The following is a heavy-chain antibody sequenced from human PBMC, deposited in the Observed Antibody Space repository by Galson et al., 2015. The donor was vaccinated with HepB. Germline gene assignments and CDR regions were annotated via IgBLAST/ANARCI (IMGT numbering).Heavy chain of an antibody. CDR1: GGTFSSYA. J-gene: IGHJ4*02. CDR3: ARDPMDSSGYYHGPDY. V-gene: IGHV1-69*04. CDR2: IIPILGIA. D-gene: IGHD3-22*01. Sequence: SVKVSCKASGGTFSSYAISWVRQAPGQGLEWMGRIIPILGIANYAQKFQGRVTITADKSTSTAYMELSSLRSEDTAVYYCARDPMDSSGYYHGPDYWGQGTLVTVSS.